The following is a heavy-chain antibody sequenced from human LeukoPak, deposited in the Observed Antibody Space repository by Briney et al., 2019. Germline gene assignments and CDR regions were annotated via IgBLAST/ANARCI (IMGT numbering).Heavy chain of an antibody. CDR1: GFSFSGHW. Sequence: GGSLRLSCTASGFSFSGHWMHWARQLPGKGLVWVSRISPTGGTTSYADSVKGRFTVSRDNAENTLYLQVNNLRAEDTAVYYCARGPNSNWSGLDFWGQGTLLTVSS. D-gene: IGHD6-6*01. J-gene: IGHJ4*02. CDR3: ARGPNSNWSGLDF. CDR2: ISPTGGTT. V-gene: IGHV3-74*01.